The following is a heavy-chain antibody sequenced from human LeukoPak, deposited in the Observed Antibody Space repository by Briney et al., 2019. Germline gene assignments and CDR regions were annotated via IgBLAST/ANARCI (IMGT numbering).Heavy chain of an antibody. Sequence: SSETLSFTCAVYGGSFSGYYWSWIRQPPGKGLEWIGEINHSGSTNYNPSLKSRVTISVDTSRNQFSLKLSSVTAADTAVYYCACYYGSGSDRHWFDPWGQGTLVTVSS. CDR2: INHSGST. D-gene: IGHD3-10*01. CDR1: GGSFSGYY. CDR3: ACYYGSGSDRHWFDP. J-gene: IGHJ5*02. V-gene: IGHV4-34*01.